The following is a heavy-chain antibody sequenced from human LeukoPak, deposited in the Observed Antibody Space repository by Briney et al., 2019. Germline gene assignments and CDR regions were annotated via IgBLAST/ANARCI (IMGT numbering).Heavy chain of an antibody. V-gene: IGHV3-23*01. CDR3: AQVVVAAGVNY. Sequence: PGGSLRLSCAASGFTFSSYAMSWVRQAPGKGLEWVSAISSSGGNTYYADSVKGWFTISRDNSKNTLYLQMNSLRAEDTAVYYCAQVVVAAGVNYWGQGTLVTVSS. D-gene: IGHD6-13*01. CDR2: ISSSGGNT. CDR1: GFTFSSYA. J-gene: IGHJ4*02.